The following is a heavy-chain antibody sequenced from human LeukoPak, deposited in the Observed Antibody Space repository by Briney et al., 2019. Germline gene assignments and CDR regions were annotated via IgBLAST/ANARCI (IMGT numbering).Heavy chain of an antibody. V-gene: IGHV3-30*02. CDR1: GFTFSSYG. CDR3: AKGFSSGWLDY. CDR2: TRYDGRNE. Sequence: GGSLRLSCAASGFTFSSYGMHWVRQAPGKGLEWVAFTRYDGRNEYYADSVEGRFTISRDNSKNTVYLQMNSLRPEDTAVYYCAKGFSSGWLDYWGQGTLVTVSS. D-gene: IGHD6-19*01. J-gene: IGHJ4*02.